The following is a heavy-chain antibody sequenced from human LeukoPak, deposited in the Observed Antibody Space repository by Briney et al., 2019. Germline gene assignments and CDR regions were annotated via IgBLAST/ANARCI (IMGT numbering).Heavy chain of an antibody. J-gene: IGHJ4*02. V-gene: IGHV4-39*07. CDR3: ARGSCYYGSGSVI. D-gene: IGHD3-10*01. CDR1: GGSISSSSYS. Sequence: SETLSLTCTVSGGSISSSSYSWGWLRQPPGKGLEWIGSIYYSGSTYYNPSLKSRVTISVDTSKNQFSLKLSSVTAADTAVYYCARGSCYYGSGSVIWGQGTLVTVSS. CDR2: IYYSGST.